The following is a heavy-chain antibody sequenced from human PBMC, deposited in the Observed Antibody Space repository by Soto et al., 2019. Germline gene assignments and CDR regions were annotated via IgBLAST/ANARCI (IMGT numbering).Heavy chain of an antibody. CDR3: AKRVKSGSTSVGNAMDV. CDR2: ISGSGDGT. D-gene: IGHD1-26*01. Sequence: GGSPRLSCAASGCSFTNYAVTWVRQAPGKGLEWVSAISGSGDGTYYADSVRGRFTISRDNSKSTVHLQMNSLRAEDTAVYFCAKRVKSGSTSVGNAMDVWGQGTTVTVSS. J-gene: IGHJ6*02. CDR1: GCSFTNYA. V-gene: IGHV3-23*01.